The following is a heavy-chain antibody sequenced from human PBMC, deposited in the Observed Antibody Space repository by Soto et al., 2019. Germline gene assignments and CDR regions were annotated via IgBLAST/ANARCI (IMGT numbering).Heavy chain of an antibody. CDR3: ATRTVFRPLDY. CDR2: IYDSERT. J-gene: IGHJ4*01. V-gene: IGHV4-61*01. CDR1: GGSVRSGSQF. Sequence: SQTLSPTCTVSGGSVRSGSQFWSWIRQPPGKRLEWLGNIYDSERTNYNPSLKSRVTIXXXXAXNXFXLXLXSATXADTVVYYSATRTVFRPLDYLVRGSLVT.